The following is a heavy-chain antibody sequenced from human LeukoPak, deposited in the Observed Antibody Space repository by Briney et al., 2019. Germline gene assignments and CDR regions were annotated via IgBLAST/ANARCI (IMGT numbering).Heavy chain of an antibody. J-gene: IGHJ6*02. CDR1: GFTFSSYA. CDR3: ARAGNEKLYDYGDYDYYYYGMDV. CDR2: ISGSGGST. V-gene: IGHV3-23*01. Sequence: GGSLRLSCAASGFTFSSYAMSWVRQAPGKGLEWVSAISGSGGSTYYADSVKGRFTISRDNSKNTLYLQMNSLRAEDTAVYYCARAGNEKLYDYGDYDYYYYGMDVWGQGTTVTVSS. D-gene: IGHD4-17*01.